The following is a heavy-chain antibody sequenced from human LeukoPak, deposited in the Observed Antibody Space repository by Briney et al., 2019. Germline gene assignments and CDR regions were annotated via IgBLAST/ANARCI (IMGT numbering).Heavy chain of an antibody. V-gene: IGHV4-31*03. CDR1: GGSISSGGYY. J-gene: IGHJ3*02. CDR3: AREPYSSRRQAFDI. CDR2: IYYSGST. Sequence: PSETLSLTCTVSGGSISSGGYYWSWIRQHPGKGLEWIGYIYYSGSTYYNPSLKSRVTISVDTSKNQFSLKLSSVTAADTAVYYCAREPYSSRRQAFDIWGQGTMVTVSS. D-gene: IGHD6-13*01.